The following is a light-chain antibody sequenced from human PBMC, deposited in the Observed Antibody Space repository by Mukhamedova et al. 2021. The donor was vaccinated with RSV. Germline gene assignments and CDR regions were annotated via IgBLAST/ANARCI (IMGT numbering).Light chain of an antibody. CDR2: AVS. V-gene: IGKV1-17*01. Sequence: WYQRRVHGKAPKRLIYAVSTLQSGVPSRFSGSRSGTEFTLTISSLQPEDFETYYCLQNNVYPWTFGQGTKVEI. J-gene: IGKJ1*01. CDR3: LQNNVYPWT.